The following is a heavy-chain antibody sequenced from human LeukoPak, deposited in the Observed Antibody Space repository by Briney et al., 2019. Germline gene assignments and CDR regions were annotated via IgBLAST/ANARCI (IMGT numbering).Heavy chain of an antibody. CDR3: ARVVPAAMYFDY. V-gene: IGHV2-5*02. J-gene: IGHJ4*02. D-gene: IGHD2-2*01. Sequence: SGPTLVNPTQTLTLTCTFSGFSLSTSGVGVGWIRQPPGKALEWLALIYWDDDMRYSPSLKSRLTITKDTSKNQVVLTMTNMDPVDTATYYCARVVPAAMYFDYWGQGTLVTVSS. CDR1: GFSLSTSGVG. CDR2: IYWDDDM.